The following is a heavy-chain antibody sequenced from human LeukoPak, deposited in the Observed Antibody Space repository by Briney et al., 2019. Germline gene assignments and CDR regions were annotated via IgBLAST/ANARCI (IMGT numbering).Heavy chain of an antibody. J-gene: IGHJ5*02. V-gene: IGHV4-39*07. CDR2: IYYSGST. D-gene: IGHD6-13*01. Sequence: SETLSLTCTVSGGSLSSSSYYWGWIRQPPGKGLEWIGSIYYSGSTYYNPSLKSRVTISVDTSKNQFSLKLSSVTAADTAVYYCASGSSSWYPVGWFDPWGQGTLVTVSS. CDR1: GGSLSSSSYY. CDR3: ASGSSSWYPVGWFDP.